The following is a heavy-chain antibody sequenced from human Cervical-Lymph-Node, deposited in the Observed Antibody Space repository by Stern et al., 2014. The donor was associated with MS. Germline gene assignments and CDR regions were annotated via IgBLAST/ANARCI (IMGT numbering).Heavy chain of an antibody. J-gene: IGHJ6*02. CDR1: GYTFTNYW. Sequence: EVQLVESGAEVKKPGESLKISCKGSGYTFTNYWIGWVRQMPGKGLEWMGVIYPSNSDTRYSPSFQGQVTISADKSISTAYLQWSSLKASDTAMYYCARRLGSWYPVPGAMDVWGQGTTVTVSS. CDR3: ARRLGSWYPVPGAMDV. D-gene: IGHD6-13*01. V-gene: IGHV5-51*03. CDR2: IYPSNSDT.